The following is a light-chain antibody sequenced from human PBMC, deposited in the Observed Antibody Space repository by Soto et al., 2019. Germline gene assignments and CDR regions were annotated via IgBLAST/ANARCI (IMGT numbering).Light chain of an antibody. CDR3: QSYDSSLSGSEV. J-gene: IGLJ1*01. CDR2: GNG. Sequence: QSVLTQPPSVSRAPGQRVTISCTGSSSNIGAGYDVHWYQQLPGTAPKLLIYGNGNRPSGVPDRFSGSKSGTSASLAITGLQAEDEADYYCQSYDSSLSGSEVFGTGTKLTVL. V-gene: IGLV1-40*01. CDR1: SSNIGAGYD.